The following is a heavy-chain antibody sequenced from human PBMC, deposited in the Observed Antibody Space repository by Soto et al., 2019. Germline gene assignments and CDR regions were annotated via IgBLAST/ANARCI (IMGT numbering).Heavy chain of an antibody. D-gene: IGHD6-19*01. CDR2: ISYDGSNK. Sequence: GGSLRLSCAASGFTFSSYGMHWVRQAPGKGLEWVAVISYDGSNKYYADSVKGRFTISRDNSKNTLYLQMNSLRAEDTAVYYCAKDRNSSGWPSYFDYWGQGTLVTVSS. V-gene: IGHV3-30*18. J-gene: IGHJ4*02. CDR1: GFTFSSYG. CDR3: AKDRNSSGWPSYFDY.